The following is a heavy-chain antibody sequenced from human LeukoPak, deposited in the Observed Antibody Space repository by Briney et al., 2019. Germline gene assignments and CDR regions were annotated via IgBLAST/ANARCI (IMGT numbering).Heavy chain of an antibody. Sequence: ASVTVSCKASGYTFTSYDINWVGQAPGQGLEGMGWMNPNSGNTGYAQKFQGRVTMTRNTSISTAYMELSSLRSEDTAVYYCARGLGVVPAAIDYWGQGTLVTVSS. CDR1: GYTFTSYD. J-gene: IGHJ4*02. CDR2: MNPNSGNT. CDR3: ARGLGVVPAAIDY. V-gene: IGHV1-8*01. D-gene: IGHD2-2*01.